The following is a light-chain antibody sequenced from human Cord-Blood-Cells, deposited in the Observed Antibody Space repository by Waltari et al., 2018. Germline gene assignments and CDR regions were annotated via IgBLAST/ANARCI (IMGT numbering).Light chain of an antibody. Sequence: IVLTQSPAPVSFSPGERANLSCRASQSVSSYLAWYQQKPGQAPRLLIYDASNRATGIPARFSGSGSGTDFTLTISSLEPEDFAVYYCQQRSNWPRLTFGGGTKVEIK. CDR1: QSVSSY. CDR2: DAS. CDR3: QQRSNWPRLT. V-gene: IGKV3-11*01. J-gene: IGKJ4*01.